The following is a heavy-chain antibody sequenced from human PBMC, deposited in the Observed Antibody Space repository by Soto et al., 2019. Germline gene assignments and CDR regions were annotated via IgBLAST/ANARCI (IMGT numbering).Heavy chain of an antibody. V-gene: IGHV3-23*01. D-gene: IGHD2-2*01. J-gene: IGHJ5*02. CDR3: AKNAAPIVVVPYNWFDP. CDR2: ISGSGGST. CDR1: GFTFSSYA. Sequence: PGGSLRLSCAASGFTFSSYAMSWVRQAPGKGLEWVSAISGSGGSTYYADSVKGRFTISRDNSKNTLYLQMNSLRAEDTAVYYCAKNAAPIVVVPYNWFDPWGQGTLVTVSS.